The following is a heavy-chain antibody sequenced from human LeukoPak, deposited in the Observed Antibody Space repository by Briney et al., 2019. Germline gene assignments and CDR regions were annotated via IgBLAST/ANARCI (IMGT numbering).Heavy chain of an antibody. D-gene: IGHD6-19*01. CDR1: GGSISTYY. CDR3: ARPYSSGWRGAFDI. V-gene: IGHV4-59*08. CDR2: IYYSGST. J-gene: IGHJ3*02. Sequence: SETLSLTCTVSGGSISTYYWSWIRQPPGKGLEWIGNIYYSGSTNYNPSLKSRVTISVDTSKNQFSLKLSSVTAADTAIYYCARPYSSGWRGAFDIWGQETMDTVSS.